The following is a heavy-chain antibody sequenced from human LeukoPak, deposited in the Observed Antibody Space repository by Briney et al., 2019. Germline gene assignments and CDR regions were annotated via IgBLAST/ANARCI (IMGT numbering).Heavy chain of an antibody. J-gene: IGHJ6*03. V-gene: IGHV1-2*02. D-gene: IGHD1-1*01. CDR2: INPNSGGT. CDR3: ARDPTAATTRMSYNYYYMDV. Sequence: GSVKVSCKASGYSFTGYYMHWVRQAPGQGLEWMGWINPNSGGTNYAQKFQDRVTLTRDTSIRTAYMELSRLTSDDTAVYYCARDPTAATTRMSYNYYYMDVWGKGTTVTVSS. CDR1: GYSFTGYY.